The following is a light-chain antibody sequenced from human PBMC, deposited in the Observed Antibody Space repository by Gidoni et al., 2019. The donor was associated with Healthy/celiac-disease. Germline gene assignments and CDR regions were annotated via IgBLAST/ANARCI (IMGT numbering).Light chain of an antibody. J-gene: IGLJ3*02. Sequence: QSVLTQPPSASGTPGQRVTISCSGSSSHIGSNTVNWYQQLPGTAPKLLIYSNNQRPSGVPDRFSGSRSGTSASLAISGRQSEEEADYYCAAWDDSLHGWVFGGGTKLTVL. CDR1: SSHIGSNT. CDR2: SNN. CDR3: AAWDDSLHGWV. V-gene: IGLV1-44*01.